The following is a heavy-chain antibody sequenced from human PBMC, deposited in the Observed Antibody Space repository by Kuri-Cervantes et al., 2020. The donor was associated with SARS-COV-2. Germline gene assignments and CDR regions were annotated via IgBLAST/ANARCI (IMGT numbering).Heavy chain of an antibody. CDR3: ARDWGPTDY. Sequence: GESLKISCAASGFTFNSYSMNWVRQAPGKGLEWVSSISSSSNGYIYYADSVKGRFTVSRDNAKDSLYLQMNSLRTEDTAVYYCARDWGPTDYWGQGTLVTDSS. V-gene: IGHV3-21*01. J-gene: IGHJ4*02. D-gene: IGHD3-16*01. CDR1: GFTFNSYS. CDR2: ISSSSNGYI.